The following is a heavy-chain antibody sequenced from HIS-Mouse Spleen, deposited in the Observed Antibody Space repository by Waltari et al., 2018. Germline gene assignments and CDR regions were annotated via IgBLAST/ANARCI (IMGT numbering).Heavy chain of an antibody. J-gene: IGHJ4*02. CDR1: GFTFSSYA. V-gene: IGHV3-23*01. Sequence: EVQLLESGGGLVQPGGSLRLSCAASGFTFSSYAMSWVRKAPGTGLEWVSAISGGGGSTYYADSVKGRFTISRDNSKNTLYLQMNSLRAEDTAVYYCAKGSIVVVITPAFDYWGQGTLVTVSS. CDR2: ISGGGGST. CDR3: AKGSIVVVITPAFDY. D-gene: IGHD3-22*01.